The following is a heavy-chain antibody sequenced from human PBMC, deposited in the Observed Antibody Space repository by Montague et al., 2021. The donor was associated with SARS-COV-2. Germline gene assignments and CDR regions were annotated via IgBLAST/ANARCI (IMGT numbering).Heavy chain of an antibody. J-gene: IGHJ4*02. D-gene: IGHD3-10*01. CDR2: INRSGRT. V-gene: IGHV4-34*01. CDR3: ARRGSSVWGVTVSAELDY. Sequence: SETLSLTCAVYGGSFRGYYWSWIRQPPEKGLDWIGEINRSGRTNNNPSLKSRVIISVDTSKNQFSLKLSSVTAADTAVYYFARRGSSVWGVTVSAELDYWCQGILVIVSS. CDR1: GGSFRGYY.